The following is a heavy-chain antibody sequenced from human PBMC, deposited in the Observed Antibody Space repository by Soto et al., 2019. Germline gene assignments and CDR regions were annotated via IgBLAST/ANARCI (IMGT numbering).Heavy chain of an antibody. J-gene: IGHJ6*02. D-gene: IGHD3-16*01. Sequence: QVQLVESGGGVVQPGRSLRLSCAASGFTFSSYAMHWVRQAPGKGLEWVAVISYDGSNKYYADSVKGRFTISRDNSKNKLFLQMNSLRSEDTSVYYCARDRGRGTYYYYGMDVWGQGTPVTVSS. V-gene: IGHV3-30-3*01. CDR3: ARDRGRGTYYYYGMDV. CDR2: ISYDGSNK. CDR1: GFTFSSYA.